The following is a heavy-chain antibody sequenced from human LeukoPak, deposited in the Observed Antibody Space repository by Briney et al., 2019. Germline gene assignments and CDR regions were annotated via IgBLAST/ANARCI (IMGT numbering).Heavy chain of an antibody. J-gene: IGHJ4*02. Sequence: GGSLRLSCAASGFTFNNYAISWVRQAPGKGLEWVSTFNAAGSGGSTYYADSVKGRFTISRDNPKNTLYLQMNSLTTEDSGLYYCAKDGGLRDGPYYFDYCGRGTLVTVSS. D-gene: IGHD5-24*01. CDR2: FNAAGSGGST. V-gene: IGHV3-23*01. CDR3: AKDGGLRDGPYYFDY. CDR1: GFTFNNYA.